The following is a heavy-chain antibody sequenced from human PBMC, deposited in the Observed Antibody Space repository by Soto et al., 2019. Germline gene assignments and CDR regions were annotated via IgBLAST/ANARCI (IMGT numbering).Heavy chain of an antibody. J-gene: IGHJ4*02. CDR3: AKVKGWGYCSGGSCYYFDY. CDR1: GFTFSSYG. CDR2: ISYDGSNK. Sequence: GGSLRLSCAASGFTFSSYGMHWVRQAPGKGLEWVAVISYDGSNKYYADSVKGRFTISRDNSKNTLYLQMNSLRAEDTAVYYCAKVKGWGYCSGGSCYYFDYWGQGTLVTVSS. D-gene: IGHD2-15*01. V-gene: IGHV3-30*18.